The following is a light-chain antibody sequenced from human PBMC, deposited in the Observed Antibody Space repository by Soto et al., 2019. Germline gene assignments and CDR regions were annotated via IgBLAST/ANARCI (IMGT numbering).Light chain of an antibody. CDR2: AAS. Sequence: EIVLTQSPGTLSLSPGERATLSCRASQSVDSNYLGWYQQKPGQAPRLLIYAASSRATGIPDRFSGGGSGTDLTLTISRLEPDDFAVYYCQLYYSGMFGQGTKVEIK. J-gene: IGKJ1*01. CDR3: QLYYSGM. V-gene: IGKV3-20*01. CDR1: QSVDSNY.